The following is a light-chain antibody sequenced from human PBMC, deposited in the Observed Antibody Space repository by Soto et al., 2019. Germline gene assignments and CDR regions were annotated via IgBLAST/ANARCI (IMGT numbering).Light chain of an antibody. J-gene: IGKJ1*01. CDR1: PSVANN. CDR2: GAY. CDR3: QHYNYWPPKT. V-gene: IGKV3-15*01. Sequence: EIVMTQSPATLSVSPGERTTLSCRASPSVANNLAWYQQKPGQAPRLLIYGAYTRATGIPARFSGSGSGTDFTLTISSLQSEDFAVYYCQHYNYWPPKTFGQGTKVEMK.